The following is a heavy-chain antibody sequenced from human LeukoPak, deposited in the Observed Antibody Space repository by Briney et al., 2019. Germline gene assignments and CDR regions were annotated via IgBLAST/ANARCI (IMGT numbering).Heavy chain of an antibody. J-gene: IGHJ4*02. CDR1: GDSVSSNSAA. CDR3: AREYGNGDYVRDLHY. V-gene: IGHV6-1*01. D-gene: IGHD4-17*01. CDR2: TYYRSKWYN. Sequence: LSQTLSLTCAISGDSVSSNSAAWNWIRQSPSRGLEWLGRTYYRSKWYNDYAVSVKSRITINPDTSKNQFSLQLNSVTPEDTAVYYCAREYGNGDYVRDLHYWGQGILVTVSS.